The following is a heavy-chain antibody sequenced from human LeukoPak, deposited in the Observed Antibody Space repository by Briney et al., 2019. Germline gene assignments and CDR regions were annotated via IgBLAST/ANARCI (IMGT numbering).Heavy chain of an antibody. CDR1: GFTFSSYG. V-gene: IGHV3-23*01. J-gene: IGHJ4*02. CDR2: ISGSGGST. Sequence: LTGGSLRLSCAASGFTFSSYGMSWVRQAPGKGLEWVSAISGSGGSTYYADSVKGRFTISRDNSKNTLYLQMNSLRAEDTAIYYCAKRGAEVGATVAPGDYWGQGTLVTVSS. D-gene: IGHD1-26*01. CDR3: AKRGAEVGATVAPGDY.